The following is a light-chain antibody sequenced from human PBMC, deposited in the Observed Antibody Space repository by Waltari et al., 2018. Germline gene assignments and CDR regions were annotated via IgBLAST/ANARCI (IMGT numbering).Light chain of an antibody. Sequence: IQMTQSPSALSASVGDTVTLSCRASQNIYYNLAWYQQKPGKAPELLIYAASSLQSGFPSRFSGSGSGTEFTLTITTLQPEDSAIYCCQHYYENPPIFGQGTKVEI. CDR1: QNIYYN. J-gene: IGKJ2*01. CDR3: QHYYENPPI. CDR2: AAS. V-gene: IGKV1-6*02.